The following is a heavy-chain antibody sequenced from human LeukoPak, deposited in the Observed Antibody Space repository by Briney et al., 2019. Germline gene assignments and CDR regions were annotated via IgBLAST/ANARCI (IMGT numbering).Heavy chain of an antibody. CDR2: ISGSGGST. Sequence: GGSLRLSCAASGFTFSSYSTNWVRQAPGKGLEWVSAISGSGGSTYYADSVKGRFTISRDNSKNTLYLQMNSLRAEDTAVYYCAKDLGITMIVVVPFDYWGQGTLVTVSS. J-gene: IGHJ4*02. D-gene: IGHD3-22*01. CDR1: GFTFSSYS. V-gene: IGHV3-23*01. CDR3: AKDLGITMIVVVPFDY.